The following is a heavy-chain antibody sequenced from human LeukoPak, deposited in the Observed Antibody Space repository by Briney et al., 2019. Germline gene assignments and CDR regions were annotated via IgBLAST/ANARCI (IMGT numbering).Heavy chain of an antibody. V-gene: IGHV3-9*01. CDR2: ISWNSGSI. J-gene: IGHJ4*02. CDR1: GFTLSNYD. CDR3: AKDLGYCSSTSCLNFDY. Sequence: GGSLRLSCAASGFTLSNYDMHWVRQATGKGLEWVSGISWNSGSIGYADSVKGRFTISRDNSKNTLYLQMNSLRAEDTAVYYCAKDLGYCSSTSCLNFDYWGQGTLVTVSS. D-gene: IGHD2-2*01.